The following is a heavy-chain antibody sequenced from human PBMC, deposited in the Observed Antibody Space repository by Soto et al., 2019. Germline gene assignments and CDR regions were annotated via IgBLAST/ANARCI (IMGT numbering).Heavy chain of an antibody. CDR3: ARRGGRPVDD. Sequence: ASVKVSCQTSGYAFPHSVIHCVRQAPGHGLEWKGFRTHTGNTGNAQNFQGRVVLTTDTATSTAYMGVASLRSDDTAVYYCARRGGRPVDDWG. V-gene: IGHV1-18*01. J-gene: IGHJ3*01. CDR1: GYAFPHSV. CDR2: RTHTGNT. D-gene: IGHD3-16*01.